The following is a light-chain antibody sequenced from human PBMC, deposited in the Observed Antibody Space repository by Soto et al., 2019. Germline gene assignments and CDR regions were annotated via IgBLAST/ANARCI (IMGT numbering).Light chain of an antibody. CDR2: AAS. CDR3: QQYYSYPPWT. V-gene: IGKV1-39*01. J-gene: IGKJ1*01. Sequence: DIQMTQSPSSLSASVGDRVTITCRASQSISSYLNWYQQKPGKAPNLRIYAASTLQSGVPSRFSGSGSGTDFTLTISCLQSEDFATYYCQQYYSYPPWTFGQGTKVDI. CDR1: QSISSY.